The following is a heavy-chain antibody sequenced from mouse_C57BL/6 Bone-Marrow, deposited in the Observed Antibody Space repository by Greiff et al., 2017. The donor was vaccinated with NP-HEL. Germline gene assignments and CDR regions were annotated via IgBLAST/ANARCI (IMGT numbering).Heavy chain of an antibody. D-gene: IGHD1-1*01. Sequence: QVQLKESGAELVRPGASVKLSCKASGYTFTDYYINWVKQRPGQGLEWIARIYPGSGNTYYNEKFKGKATLTAEKSSSTAYMQLSSLTSEDSAVYFCARGKDYYGSNFDYWGQGTTLTVSS. CDR3: ARGKDYYGSNFDY. CDR2: IYPGSGNT. CDR1: GYTFTDYY. J-gene: IGHJ2*01. V-gene: IGHV1-76*01.